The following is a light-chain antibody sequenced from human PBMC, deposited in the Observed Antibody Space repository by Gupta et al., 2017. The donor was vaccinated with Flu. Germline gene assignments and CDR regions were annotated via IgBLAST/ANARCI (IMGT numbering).Light chain of an antibody. CDR3: QQRDSWPLT. Sequence: EIVLTQSPATLSLSPGERATLSCRASQSVATYLAWFQQKPGQVPRLLMYAVSNRARGIPTRFSGSGSGNDITLTISRLEAEDFAVYYCQQRDSWPLTFGGGTKVEIK. J-gene: IGKJ4*01. V-gene: IGKV3-11*01. CDR1: QSVATY. CDR2: AVS.